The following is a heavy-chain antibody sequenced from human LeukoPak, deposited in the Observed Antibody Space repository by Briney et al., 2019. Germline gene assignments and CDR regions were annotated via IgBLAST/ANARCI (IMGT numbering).Heavy chain of an antibody. D-gene: IGHD5-24*01. V-gene: IGHV1-69*06. CDR3: ARGESEMATNYYYMDV. CDR1: GGTFSSYA. Sequence: GASVKVSCKASGGTFSSYAISWVRQAPGQGLEWMGGIIPIFGTANYAQKFQGRVTITADKSTSTAYMELSSLRSEDTAVYYCARGESEMATNYYYMDVWGKGTTVTVSS. J-gene: IGHJ6*03. CDR2: IIPIFGTA.